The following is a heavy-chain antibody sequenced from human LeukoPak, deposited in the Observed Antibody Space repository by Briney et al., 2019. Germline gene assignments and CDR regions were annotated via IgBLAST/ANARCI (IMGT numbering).Heavy chain of an antibody. Sequence: SETLSLTCTVSGYSISSGYYWGWIRQPPGEGLEWIGSIYHSGNTYYNPSLKSRVTISVDTSKNQFSLKLSSVTAADTAVYYCARKTIFGVVIAPSFDYWGQGTLVTVSS. V-gene: IGHV4-38-2*02. D-gene: IGHD3-3*01. CDR2: IYHSGNT. CDR3: ARKTIFGVVIAPSFDY. CDR1: GYSISSGYY. J-gene: IGHJ4*02.